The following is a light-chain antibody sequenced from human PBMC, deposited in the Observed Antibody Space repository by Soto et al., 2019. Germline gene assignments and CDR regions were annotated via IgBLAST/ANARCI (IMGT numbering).Light chain of an antibody. CDR1: QAIRDD. Sequence: AIQMTQSPSSLSASVGDRVTISCRASQAIRDDLAWYQQKPGKAPKLLTYDASKLQNGVPSRVSGSGSGTDFTLTISSLQPEDFATDYCLQDYNYPRTCGQGTKVDIK. J-gene: IGKJ1*01. CDR3: LQDYNYPRT. CDR2: DAS. V-gene: IGKV1-6*01.